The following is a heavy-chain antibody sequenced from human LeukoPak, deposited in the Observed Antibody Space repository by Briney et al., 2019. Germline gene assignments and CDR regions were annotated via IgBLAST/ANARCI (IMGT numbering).Heavy chain of an antibody. CDR3: ARAGGRSWFDP. V-gene: IGHV1-2*02. CDR2: INPKSGGT. CDR1: GYSFTDKY. J-gene: IGHJ5*02. Sequence: ASVKVSCKASGYSFTDKYMHWVRQAPGQGLEWMGRINPKSGGTNYAQKFQGRVTMTTDTSISTAYIEVSRLTSDDTAVYYCARAGGRSWFDPWGQGTLVTVSS.